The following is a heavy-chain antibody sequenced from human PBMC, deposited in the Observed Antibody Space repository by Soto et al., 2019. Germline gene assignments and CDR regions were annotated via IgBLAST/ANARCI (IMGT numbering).Heavy chain of an antibody. CDR1: GGSFGNSA. J-gene: IGHJ4*02. V-gene: IGHV1-69*01. Sequence: QVQLVQSGAEVKKPGSSVKVSCKASGGSFGNSAINWVRQTPGQGLEWLGGFIPVYRTLNYAQKFQGRVTITADESTRTAYMTLGSLASDDTAVYYCATGVIWIGYFTVDSWGQGTRVTVAS. CDR2: FIPVYRTL. CDR3: ATGVIWIGYFTVDS. D-gene: IGHD3-3*01.